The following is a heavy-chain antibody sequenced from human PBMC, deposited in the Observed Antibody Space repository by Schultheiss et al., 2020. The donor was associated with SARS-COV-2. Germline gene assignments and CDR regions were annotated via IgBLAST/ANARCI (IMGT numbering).Heavy chain of an antibody. CDR2: INSDGSST. Sequence: GGSLRLSCAASRLSYSSYDINWVRQAPGKGLVWVSRINSDGSSTSYADSVKGRFTISRDNSKNTLYLQMNSLKTEDTAVYYCTTVLHSSSCNYWGQGTLVTVSS. J-gene: IGHJ4*02. V-gene: IGHV3-74*01. CDR1: RLSYSSYD. CDR3: TTVLHSSSCNY. D-gene: IGHD6-13*01.